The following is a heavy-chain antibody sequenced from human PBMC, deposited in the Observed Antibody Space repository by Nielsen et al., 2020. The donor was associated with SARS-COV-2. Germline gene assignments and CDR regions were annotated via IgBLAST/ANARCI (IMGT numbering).Heavy chain of an antibody. V-gene: IGHV1-69*02. J-gene: IGHJ6*02. D-gene: IGHD2-15*01. CDR2: IIPILGIA. Sequence: SVKVSCKASGGTFSSYTISWVRQAPGQGLEWMGRIIPILGIANYAQKFQGRVTITADKSTSTAYMELSSLRSEDTAVYYCASELEVEGTSMDVWGQGTTATVSS. CDR1: GGTFSSYT. CDR3: ASELEVEGTSMDV.